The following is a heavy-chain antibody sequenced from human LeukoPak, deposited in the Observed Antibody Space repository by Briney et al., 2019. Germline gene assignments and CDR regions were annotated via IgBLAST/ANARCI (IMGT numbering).Heavy chain of an antibody. D-gene: IGHD3-16*01. V-gene: IGHV4-61*05. CDR2: IYYSGCT. CDR3: ARSRTSYENLDY. Sequence: PSETLSLTCAVSGYSISSSNYWAWIRQPPGKGLEWIGYIYYSGCTNYNPSLKSRVTISVDTSKNQFSLKLSSVTAADTAVYYCARSRTSYENLDYWGQGTLVTVSS. J-gene: IGHJ4*02. CDR1: GYSISSSNY.